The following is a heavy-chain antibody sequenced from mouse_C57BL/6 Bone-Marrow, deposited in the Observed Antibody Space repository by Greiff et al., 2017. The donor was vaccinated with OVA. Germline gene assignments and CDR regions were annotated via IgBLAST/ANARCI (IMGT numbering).Heavy chain of an antibody. CDR3: ANEGSWDGWYFDG. CDR1: GYTFTSYG. CDR2: IYPRSSNT. J-gene: IGHJ1*03. Sequence: QVQLQQSGAELARPGASVKLSCKASGYTFTSYGVSWVKQSTGQGLEWIGEIYPRSSNTYYNEKFKGKATLTADKSSNTAYLELRRLTSDDSAVSFCANEGSWDGWYFDGWGTGTTVTVAS. D-gene: IGHD4-1*01. V-gene: IGHV1-81*01.